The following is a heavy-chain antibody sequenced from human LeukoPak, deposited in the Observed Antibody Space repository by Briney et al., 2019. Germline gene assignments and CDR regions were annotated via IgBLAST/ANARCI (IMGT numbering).Heavy chain of an antibody. Sequence: PGGSLRLSCAASGFTFSSYAMSWVRQAPGKGLEWVSAISGGSTYYADSVKGRFTISRDNSKNTLYLQMNSLRAEDTAVYYCAKYEGIAVAGTPYYFDYWGQGTLVTVSS. J-gene: IGHJ4*02. D-gene: IGHD6-19*01. V-gene: IGHV3-23*01. CDR1: GFTFSSYA. CDR2: ISGGST. CDR3: AKYEGIAVAGTPYYFDY.